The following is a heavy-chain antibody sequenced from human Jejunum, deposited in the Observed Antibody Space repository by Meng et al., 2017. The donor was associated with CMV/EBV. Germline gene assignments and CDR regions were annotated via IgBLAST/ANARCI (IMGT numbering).Heavy chain of an antibody. D-gene: IGHD3-3*01. J-gene: IGHJ6*02. Sequence: RNYVFGWVRPAPGQGLEWVGGVIPILTSSNYAQKFQGRVTIIADKSTTTVYMEVSSLKSEDTAIYYCASGTIFGVVTPYYYGLDVWGQGTTVTVSS. CDR1: RNYV. CDR2: VIPILTSS. CDR3: ASGTIFGVVTPYYYGLDV. V-gene: IGHV1-69*06.